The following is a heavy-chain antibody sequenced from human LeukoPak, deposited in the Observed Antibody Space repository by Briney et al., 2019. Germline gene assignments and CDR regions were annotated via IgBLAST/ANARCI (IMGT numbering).Heavy chain of an antibody. CDR3: ARDSMYSNSRFDAFDI. Sequence: GESLKISCKGSGYSFTNYWIGWVRRMPGKGLEWMGIIYPGDSDTRYSPSFQGQVTISADKSISTAYVQWSSLKASDTAMYYCARDSMYSNSRFDAFDIWGQGTMVTVSS. J-gene: IGHJ3*02. CDR2: IYPGDSDT. V-gene: IGHV5-51*01. CDR1: GYSFTNYW. D-gene: IGHD6-6*01.